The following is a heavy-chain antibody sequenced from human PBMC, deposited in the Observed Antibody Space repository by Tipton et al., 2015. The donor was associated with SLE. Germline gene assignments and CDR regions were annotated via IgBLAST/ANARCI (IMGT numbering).Heavy chain of an antibody. J-gene: IGHJ5*02. V-gene: IGHV1-18*03. CDR2: ISGHNGNT. CDR3: ARRVPGASSLRWLDP. CDR1: GYTFTSYG. D-gene: IGHD2-2*01. Sequence: QSGPEVKKPGASVKVSCKASGYTFTSYGIYWVRQAPGQGLEWMGWISGHNGNTNYVQKFQDRVTMTTDTSTSTAYMELRSLRSDDMAVYYCARRVPGASSLRWLDPWGQGTLVTVSS.